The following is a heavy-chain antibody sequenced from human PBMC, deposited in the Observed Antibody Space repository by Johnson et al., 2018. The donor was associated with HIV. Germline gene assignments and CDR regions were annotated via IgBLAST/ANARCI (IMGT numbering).Heavy chain of an antibody. CDR1: GFTFSSYA. Sequence: QVQLVESGGAVVQPGGSLRLSCAASGFTFSSYAMSWVRQAPGKGLEWVAVISYDGSNKYYADSVKGRFTISRDNSKNTLYLQMNSLRAEDTAVYYCARVSDSDSNWGQGTMVTVSS. CDR2: ISYDGSNK. D-gene: IGHD3-22*01. CDR3: ARVSDSDSN. J-gene: IGHJ3*01. V-gene: IGHV3-30-3*01.